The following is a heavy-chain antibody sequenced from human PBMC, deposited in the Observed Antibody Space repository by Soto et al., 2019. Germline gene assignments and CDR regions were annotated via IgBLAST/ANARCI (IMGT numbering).Heavy chain of an antibody. CDR1: GGTFSSYA. CDR2: IIPIFGTA. Sequence: QVQLVQSGAEVKKPGSSVKVSCKASGGTFSSYAISWVRQAPGQGLEWMGGIIPIFGTANYAQKFQGRVTIPADESTSTAYMELSSLRAEDTAVYYCARDPRRDGYNWYFDLWGRGTLVTVSS. D-gene: IGHD5-12*01. CDR3: ARDPRRDGYNWYFDL. J-gene: IGHJ2*01. V-gene: IGHV1-69*12.